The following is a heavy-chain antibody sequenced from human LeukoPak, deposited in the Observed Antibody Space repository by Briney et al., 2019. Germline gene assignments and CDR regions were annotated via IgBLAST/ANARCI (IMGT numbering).Heavy chain of an antibody. CDR3: AKDRDASAFDY. V-gene: IGHV3-30*18. Sequence: PGRSLRLSCAASGFTFSSYGMHWVRQAPGKGLEWVAVISYDGSNKYYADSVKGRFIISRDNSKNTLYLQMNSLRAEDTAVYYCAKDRDASAFDYWGQGTLVTVSS. CDR1: GFTFSSYG. CDR2: ISYDGSNK. J-gene: IGHJ4*02. D-gene: IGHD1-26*01.